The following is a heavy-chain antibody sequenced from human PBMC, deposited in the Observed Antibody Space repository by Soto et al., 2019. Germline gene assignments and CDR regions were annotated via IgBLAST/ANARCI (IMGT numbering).Heavy chain of an antibody. CDR1: GYTFTSYG. Sequence: QVQLVQSGAEVKKPGASVKVSCKASGYTFTSYGISWVRQAPGQGLEWMGWINPYNGNTQYADQFSGSVTVTADTSTTTSFMEVTSLTSDDTAVFYCARVGGGIAAPRVWPHWCQGALVTVSS. D-gene: IGHD6-13*01. CDR3: ARVGGGIAAPRVWPH. CDR2: INPYNGNT. V-gene: IGHV1-18*01. J-gene: IGHJ4*02.